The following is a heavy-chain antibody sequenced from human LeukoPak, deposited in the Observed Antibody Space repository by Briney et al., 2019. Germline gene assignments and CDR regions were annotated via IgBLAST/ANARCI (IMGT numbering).Heavy chain of an antibody. Sequence: PGGSLRLSCAASGFTYSIYTMNWVRQAPGKGLEGVSYISSASTSTFYADSVKGRFTISRDNAKNSLYLQMNSLRVEDTAVYYCARVEYSTSPTPFDYWGQGTLVVVSS. J-gene: IGHJ4*02. D-gene: IGHD2-2*01. V-gene: IGHV3-21*01. CDR3: ARVEYSTSPTPFDY. CDR1: GFTYSIYT. CDR2: ISSASTST.